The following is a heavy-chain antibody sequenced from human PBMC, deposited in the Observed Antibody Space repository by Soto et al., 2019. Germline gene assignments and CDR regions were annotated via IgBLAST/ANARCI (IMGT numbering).Heavy chain of an antibody. D-gene: IGHD3-10*01. CDR3: ARSVTMVRGVIWGRNAFDI. V-gene: IGHV1-2*04. CDR1: GYTFTGYY. CDR2: INPNSGGT. J-gene: IGHJ3*02. Sequence: QVQLVQSGAEVKKPGASVKVSCKASGYTFTGYYMHWVRQAPGQGLEWMGWINPNSGGTNYAQKFQGWVTMTRDTSISTAYMELSRLRSDDTAVYYCARSVTMVRGVIWGRNAFDIWGQGTMVTVSS.